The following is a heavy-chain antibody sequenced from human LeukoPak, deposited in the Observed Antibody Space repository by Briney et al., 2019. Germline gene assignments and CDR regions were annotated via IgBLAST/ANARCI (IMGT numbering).Heavy chain of an antibody. D-gene: IGHD2-15*01. V-gene: IGHV1-69*05. CDR3: AREDIVVVVAASHFDY. CDR2: IIPIFGTA. CDR1: GGTFSSYD. J-gene: IGHJ4*02. Sequence: SVKVSCKASGGTFSSYDISWVRQAPGQGLEWMGSIIPIFGTANYAQKFQGKVTITTDESTSTAYVELSSLRSEDTAVYYCAREDIVVVVAASHFDYWGQGTLVTVSS.